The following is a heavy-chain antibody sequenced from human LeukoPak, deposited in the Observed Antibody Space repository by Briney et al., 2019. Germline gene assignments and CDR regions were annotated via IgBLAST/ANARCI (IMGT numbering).Heavy chain of an antibody. CDR1: AFTLTSYA. CDR3: AALGAWSKVVGVDYYGVDV. CDR2: VFVGSGNT. Sequence: SVSVSCKASAFTLTSYAMQWVRQARGQPREWIGWVFVGSGNTNYAQKFQERDTITKDMSTSTAYMELSSLRSEDTAVYYCAALGAWSKVVGVDYYGVDVWGQGTTVTVSS. V-gene: IGHV1-58*02. D-gene: IGHD2-2*01. J-gene: IGHJ6*02.